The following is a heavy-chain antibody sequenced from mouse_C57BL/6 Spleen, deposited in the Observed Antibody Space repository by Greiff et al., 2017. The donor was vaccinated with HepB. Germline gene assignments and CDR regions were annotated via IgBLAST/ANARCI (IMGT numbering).Heavy chain of an antibody. J-gene: IGHJ2*01. D-gene: IGHD2-3*01. CDR2: IYPGDGDT. CDR3: ARLPYDGYFDY. CDR1: GYAFSSSW. V-gene: IGHV1-82*01. Sequence: QVQLQQSGPELVKPGASVKISCKASGYAFSSSWMNWVKQRPGKGLEWIGRIYPGDGDTNYNGKFKGKATLTADKSSSTAYMQLSSLTSEDSAVYFCARLPYDGYFDYWGQGTTLTVSS.